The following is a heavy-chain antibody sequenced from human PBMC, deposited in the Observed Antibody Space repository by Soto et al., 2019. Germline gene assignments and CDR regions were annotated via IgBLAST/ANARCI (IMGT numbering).Heavy chain of an antibody. CDR1: GDSISSSSFY. D-gene: IGHD1-26*01. CDR2: IFHTGAT. J-gene: IGHJ4*02. V-gene: IGHV4-39*01. Sequence: SETLSLTCTVSGDSISSSSFYWAWIRQPPGKGLEWSGHIFHTGATYQNPTLKSRLRMSVDTSNNQFSLNLNSVTATDTAVYYCASRRIVPTTTVDYWGQGTLVTVSS. CDR3: ASRRIVPTTTVDY.